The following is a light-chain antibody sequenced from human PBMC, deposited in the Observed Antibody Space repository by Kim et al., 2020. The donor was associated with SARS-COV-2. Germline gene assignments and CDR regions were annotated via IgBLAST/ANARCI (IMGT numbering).Light chain of an antibody. V-gene: IGKV1-6*01. J-gene: IGKJ1*01. CDR3: LQDYNYPWT. Sequence: ASVGDRVTITCRSSQDIGNELGWYQQKPGKAPKLLIYAASSLQSGVPSRFSGSGSGTDFTLTISSLQPEDFATYYCLQDYNYPWTFGQGTKVDIK. CDR2: AAS. CDR1: QDIGNE.